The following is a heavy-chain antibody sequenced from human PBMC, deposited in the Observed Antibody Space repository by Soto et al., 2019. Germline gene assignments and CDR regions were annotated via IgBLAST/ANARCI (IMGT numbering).Heavy chain of an antibody. Sequence: QMQMQESGPRLVKPSETLSLTCTVSGASITDSYWSWIRQPPEKGLEWIGYIYFSGVATYSPSLKSRATMSRDTSKNEFSLKLTSVTAADTAIYYCARGDSDLAVSEAAYWGQGTVVTVSS. CDR3: ARGDSDLAVSEAAY. CDR2: IYFSGVA. D-gene: IGHD2-15*01. J-gene: IGHJ1*01. V-gene: IGHV4-59*01. CDR1: GASITDSY.